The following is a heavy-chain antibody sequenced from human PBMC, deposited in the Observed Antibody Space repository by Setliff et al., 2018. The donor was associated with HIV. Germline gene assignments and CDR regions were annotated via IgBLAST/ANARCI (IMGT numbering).Heavy chain of an antibody. D-gene: IGHD2-15*01. CDR2: SIPNYSVE. Sequence: VASVKVSCKASGGIGTYATSWVRQAPGQGLEWMGGSIPNYSVETQKFRDRVSIYVDQSRRTAYMELRNLRFDDTALYFCARGGRWWGPNNPSPHFYHMDLWGSGTSVTVSS. V-gene: IGHV1-69*10. CDR1: GGIGTYA. CDR3: ARGGRWWGPNNPSPHFYHMDL. J-gene: IGHJ6*04.